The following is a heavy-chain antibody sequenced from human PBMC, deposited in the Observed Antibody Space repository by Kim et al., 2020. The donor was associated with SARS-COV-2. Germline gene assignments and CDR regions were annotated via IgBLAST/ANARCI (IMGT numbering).Heavy chain of an antibody. Sequence: KFQGRVTITADESTSTAYMELSSLRSEDTAVYYCAGGLGIVGASTYYFDYWGQGTLVTVSS. V-gene: IGHV1-69*01. J-gene: IGHJ4*02. D-gene: IGHD1-26*01. CDR3: AGGLGIVGASTYYFDY.